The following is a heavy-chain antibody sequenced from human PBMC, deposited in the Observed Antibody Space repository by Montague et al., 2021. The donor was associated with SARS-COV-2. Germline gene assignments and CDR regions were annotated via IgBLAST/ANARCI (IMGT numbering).Heavy chain of an antibody. J-gene: IGHJ4*02. V-gene: IGHV4-59*08. CDR1: GGSISSYY. CDR2: IYYSGST. CDR3: ARHFYDSSGYYSEAYFDY. D-gene: IGHD3-22*01. Sequence: SETLSLTCTVSGGSISSYYWSWIRQPPGKGLEWIGYIYYSGSTNYNPSLKGRVTISVDTSKNQFSLKLSSVTAADTAVYYCARHFYDSSGYYSEAYFDYWGQGTLVTVSS.